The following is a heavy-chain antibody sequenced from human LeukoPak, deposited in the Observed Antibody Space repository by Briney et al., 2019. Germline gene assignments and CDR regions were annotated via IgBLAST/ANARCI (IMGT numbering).Heavy chain of an antibody. V-gene: IGHV3-21*01. J-gene: IGHJ4*02. CDR2: IGTSSNNI. D-gene: IGHD1-7*01. Sequence: GGSLRLSCAASGFSFDGYALSWVRQAPGKGLEWVSSIGTSSNNIYYTDSVKGRFTISRDNAKNSLYLQVDSLRVEDTAVYFCASGTVGNYALDYWGQGTLVTVSS. CDR3: ASGTVGNYALDY. CDR1: GFSFDGYA.